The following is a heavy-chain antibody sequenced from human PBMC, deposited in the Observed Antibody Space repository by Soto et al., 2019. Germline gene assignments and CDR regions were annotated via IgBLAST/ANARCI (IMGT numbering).Heavy chain of an antibody. CDR2: MNPNSGNT. CDR1: GYTFTSYD. V-gene: IGHV1-8*01. D-gene: IGHD2-15*01. Sequence: ASVKVSCKASGYTFTSYDINWVRQATGQGLEWMGWMNPNSGNTGYAQKFQGRVTMTRNTSISTAYMELSSLRSEETAVYYCARHEGTVVTPYAFDIWGQGTMVTVSS. J-gene: IGHJ3*02. CDR3: ARHEGTVVTPYAFDI.